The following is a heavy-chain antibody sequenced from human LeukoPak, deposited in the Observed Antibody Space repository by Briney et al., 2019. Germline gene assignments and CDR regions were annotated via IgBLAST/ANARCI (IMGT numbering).Heavy chain of an antibody. V-gene: IGHV4-39*07. D-gene: IGHD3-9*01. CDR1: GGSISSSSYY. Sequence: SETLSLACTVSGGSISSSSYYWGWIRQPPGKGLEWIGSIYYSGSTYYNPSLKSRVTISVDTSKNQFSLKLSSVTAADTAVYYCARGGLRYFDHNFDYWGQGTLVTVSS. CDR3: ARGGLRYFDHNFDY. J-gene: IGHJ4*02. CDR2: IYYSGST.